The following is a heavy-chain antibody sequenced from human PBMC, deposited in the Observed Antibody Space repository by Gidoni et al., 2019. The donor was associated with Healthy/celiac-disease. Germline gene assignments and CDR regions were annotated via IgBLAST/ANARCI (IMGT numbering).Heavy chain of an antibody. CDR3: ARGGGVLGAVAGGDY. CDR1: GYTFTSYD. Sequence: QVQLVQSGAEVKKPGASVKVSCKASGYTFTSYDINWVRQAPGQGLEWMGWMTTNSGNTGYAQKFQGRVTMTRNTSIRTAYMELSSLRSEDTAVYYCARGGGVLGAVAGGDYWGQGTLVTVSS. CDR2: MTTNSGNT. J-gene: IGHJ4*02. D-gene: IGHD6-19*01. V-gene: IGHV1-8*01.